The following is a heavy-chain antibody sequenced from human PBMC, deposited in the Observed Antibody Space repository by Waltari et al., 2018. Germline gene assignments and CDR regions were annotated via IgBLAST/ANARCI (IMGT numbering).Heavy chain of an antibody. D-gene: IGHD2-2*01. CDR3: ARSSSTEFDS. Sequence: ETHLVESGGGLVQPGGSLRLSCAASGFTFSSYWMTWVRQAPGKGLEWVANKRQDGSEKYYVDSGKGRFTISRDNAKNSLYLQMNSLKADDTAVYYCARSSSTEFDSWGQGTLVTVSS. V-gene: IGHV3-7*01. CDR2: KRQDGSEK. J-gene: IGHJ4*02. CDR1: GFTFSSYW.